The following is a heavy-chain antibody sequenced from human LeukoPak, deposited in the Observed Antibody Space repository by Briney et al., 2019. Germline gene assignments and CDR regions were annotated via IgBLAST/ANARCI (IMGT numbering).Heavy chain of an antibody. D-gene: IGHD3-22*01. CDR3: ARRRYYYDSSGYYKGSWFDP. V-gene: IGHV1-69*13. Sequence: SVKVSCKASGGTFSSYAISWVRQAPGQGLEWMGGIIPIFGTANYAQKFQGRVTITADESTSTAYMELSSLRSEDTAVYYCARRRYYYDSSGYYKGSWFDPWGQGTLATVSS. CDR2: IIPIFGTA. J-gene: IGHJ5*02. CDR1: GGTFSSYA.